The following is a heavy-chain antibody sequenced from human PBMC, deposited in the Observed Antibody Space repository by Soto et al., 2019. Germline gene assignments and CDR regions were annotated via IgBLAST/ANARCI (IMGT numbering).Heavy chain of an antibody. Sequence: SETLSLTCAVSGGSISSGGYSWSWIRQPPGKGLEWIGYIYHSGSTYYNPSLKSRVTISVDRSKNQFSLKLSSVTAADTAVYYCARGFLGGYDILTGYHTYGYYYYGMDVWGQGTTVTV. V-gene: IGHV4-30-2*01. D-gene: IGHD3-9*01. CDR1: GGSISSGGYS. CDR3: ARGFLGGYDILTGYHTYGYYYYGMDV. J-gene: IGHJ6*02. CDR2: IYHSGST.